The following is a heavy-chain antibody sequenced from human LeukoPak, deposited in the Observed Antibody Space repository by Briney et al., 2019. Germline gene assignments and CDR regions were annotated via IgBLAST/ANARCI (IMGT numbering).Heavy chain of an antibody. CDR2: ISSSYI. J-gene: IGHJ5*02. Sequence: GGSLRLSCAASGFTFSSYSMNWVRQAPGKGLEWVSSISSSYIYYADSVKGRFTISRDNAKNSLYLQMNSLRAEDTAVYYCARDTIHYDFWSGYPTEDWFDPWGQGTLVTVSS. CDR1: GFTFSSYS. CDR3: ARDTIHYDFWSGYPTEDWFDP. D-gene: IGHD3-3*01. V-gene: IGHV3-21*01.